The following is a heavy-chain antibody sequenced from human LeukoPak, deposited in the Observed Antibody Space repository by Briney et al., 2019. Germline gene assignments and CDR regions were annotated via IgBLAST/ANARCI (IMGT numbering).Heavy chain of an antibody. Sequence: ASVKVSCKASGYTFTSCDINWVRQATGQGLEWMGWMNPNSGNTGYGQSFQGRITMTRDISIGTAYMELSNLTSEDTAVYYCTRGSSGRRDNWGQGTLVTVSA. J-gene: IGHJ4*02. CDR2: MNPNSGNT. V-gene: IGHV1-8*01. D-gene: IGHD6-19*01. CDR1: GYTFTSCD. CDR3: TRGSSGRRDN.